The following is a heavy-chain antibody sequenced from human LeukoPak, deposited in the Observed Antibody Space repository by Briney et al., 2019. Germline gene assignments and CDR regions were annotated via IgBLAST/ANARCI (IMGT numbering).Heavy chain of an antibody. CDR2: ISSSGNT. CDR3: ARNELRSYGLVHY. CDR1: GDSMGNDY. D-gene: IGHD1-26*01. J-gene: IGHJ4*02. V-gene: IGHV4-4*07. Sequence: SETLSLTCTVSGDSMGNDYWSWIRQSAGKGLEWIGRISSSGNTAYNPSLRSRVTMSVDTSRNQFSLTLTSVTAADTALYYCARNELRSYGLVHYWGQGTLVTVSS.